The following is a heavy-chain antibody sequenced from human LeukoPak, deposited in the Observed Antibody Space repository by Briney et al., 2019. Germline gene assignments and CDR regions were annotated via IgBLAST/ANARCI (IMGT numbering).Heavy chain of an antibody. CDR1: GFDVSSNY. CDR2: IKRDGTT. J-gene: IGHJ3*02. CDR3: ARVRDYYDGDDAFDI. Sequence: GGSLRLSCAASGFDVSSNYMSWVRQAPGKGLDWVSVIKRDGTTYYADSAKGRFTISRDSSKNTLYLQMSSLTVEDTALYYCARVRDYYDGDDAFDIWGQGTLVTVSS. V-gene: IGHV3-53*01. D-gene: IGHD3-22*01.